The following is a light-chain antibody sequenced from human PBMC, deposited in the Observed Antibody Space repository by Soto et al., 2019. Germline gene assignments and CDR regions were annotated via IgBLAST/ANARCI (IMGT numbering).Light chain of an antibody. V-gene: IGKV1-39*01. J-gene: IGKJ1*01. Sequence: DIQVIQSPSSLSASVGDRVTITCRASLRISTYLNWYQHKPGKAPKLLIYGASSLQSGVPSRFSGSGSGTDFTLTISSLHPEDSATYYCQQSYSIPWTFGQGTKVEIK. CDR3: QQSYSIPWT. CDR1: LRISTY. CDR2: GAS.